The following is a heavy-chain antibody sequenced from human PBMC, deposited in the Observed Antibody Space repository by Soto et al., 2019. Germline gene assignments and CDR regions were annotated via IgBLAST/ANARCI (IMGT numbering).Heavy chain of an antibody. CDR3: ARGDSTDCSNGVCSFFYNHDMDV. V-gene: IGHV1-2*02. J-gene: IGHJ6*02. Sequence: ASVKVSCKASGYVFTGFYLHWVRQAPGQGLEWMGWIFPNSGATNYAQKFQGRVTLTRDTSISTASMELTRLTSDDTAIYYCARGDSTDCSNGVCSFFYNHDMDVWGQGTTVTVSS. CDR2: IFPNSGAT. D-gene: IGHD2-8*01. CDR1: GYVFTGFY.